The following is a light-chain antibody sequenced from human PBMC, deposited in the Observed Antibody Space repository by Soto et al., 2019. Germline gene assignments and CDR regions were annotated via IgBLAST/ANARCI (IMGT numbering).Light chain of an antibody. V-gene: IGLV2-14*01. CDR3: SSYSSSTTVV. CDR2: EVS. Sequence: QSVLTQPASVSGSPGQSITISCTGTSSDVGGYNYVSWFQQHPGKTPKLMIYEVSNRPSGVSHRFSGSKSGNTASLTISALQAEDEADYYCSSYSSSTTVVFGGGTKLTVL. J-gene: IGLJ2*01. CDR1: SSDVGGYNY.